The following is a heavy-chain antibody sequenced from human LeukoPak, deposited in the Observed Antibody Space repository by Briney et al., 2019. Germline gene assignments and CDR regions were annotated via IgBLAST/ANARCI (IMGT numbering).Heavy chain of an antibody. CDR2: IYYSGST. CDR1: GGSISSYY. D-gene: IGHD3-22*01. CDR3: ARDDSSGHGAFDI. Sequence: SETLSLTCTVSGGSISSYYWSWIRQPPGKGLEWIGYIYYSGSTNYSPSLKSRVTISVDTSKNQFSLKLSSVTAADTAVYYCARDDSSGHGAFDIWGQGTMVTVSS. J-gene: IGHJ3*02. V-gene: IGHV4-59*01.